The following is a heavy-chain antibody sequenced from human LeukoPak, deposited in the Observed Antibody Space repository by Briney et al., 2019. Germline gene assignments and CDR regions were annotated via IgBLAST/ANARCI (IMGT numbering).Heavy chain of an antibody. J-gene: IGHJ5*02. CDR2: IGSAGDT. D-gene: IGHD3-22*01. Sequence: PGGSLRLSCAASGFTFSSYDMHWVRQVTGKGLEWVSGIGSAGDTYYPASVKGRFTISRENAKNSLYLQMNSLRAGDTAVYYCARVDSSGYYSTWGQGTLVTVSS. CDR1: GFTFSSYD. CDR3: ARVDSSGYYST. V-gene: IGHV3-13*01.